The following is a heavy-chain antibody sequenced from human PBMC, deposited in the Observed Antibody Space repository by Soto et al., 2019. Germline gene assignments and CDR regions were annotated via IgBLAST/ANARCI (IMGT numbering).Heavy chain of an antibody. Sequence: SETLSLTCAVYGGSFSGYYWSWIRQPPGKGLEWIGEINHSGSTNYNPSLKSRVTISVDTSKNQFSLKLSSVTAADTAVYYCARVTIYDSSGKFDYWGQGTLVTVSS. CDR3: ARVTIYDSSGKFDY. CDR1: GGSFSGYY. J-gene: IGHJ4*02. V-gene: IGHV4-34*01. CDR2: INHSGST. D-gene: IGHD3-22*01.